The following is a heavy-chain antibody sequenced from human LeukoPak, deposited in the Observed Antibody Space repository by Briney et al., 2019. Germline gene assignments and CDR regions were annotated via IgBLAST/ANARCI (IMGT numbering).Heavy chain of an antibody. V-gene: IGHV1-18*01. CDR2: ISAYNGNT. D-gene: IGHD2-2*01. CDR1: GYTFTANG. J-gene: IGHJ4*02. Sequence: ASVKVSCKASGYTFTANGVTWVRQAPGQGLEWMGWISAYNGNTVYAQMFQGRVTMITDTSTSTAYMEVTNLRSDDAAMYFCARSGLCSGAGCYAEGIDYWGQGTLVTVSS. CDR3: ARSGLCSGAGCYAEGIDY.